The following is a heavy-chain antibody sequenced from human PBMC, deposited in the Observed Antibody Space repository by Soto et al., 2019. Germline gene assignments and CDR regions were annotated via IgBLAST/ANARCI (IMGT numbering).Heavy chain of an antibody. Sequence: QVQLVQSGAEEKKPGASVKVSCKASGYTFTSYAMHWVRQAPGQRLEWMGWINAGNGNTKYSQKFQGRVTITRDTSASTAYMELSSLRSEDTAVYYCARSWGYTAMPHNWSDPWGQGTLVTVSS. J-gene: IGHJ5*02. CDR2: INAGNGNT. D-gene: IGHD5-18*01. CDR1: GYTFTSYA. V-gene: IGHV1-3*05. CDR3: ARSWGYTAMPHNWSDP.